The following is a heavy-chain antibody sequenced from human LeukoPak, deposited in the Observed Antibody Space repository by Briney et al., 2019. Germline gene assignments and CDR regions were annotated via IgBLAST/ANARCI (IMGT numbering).Heavy chain of an antibody. CDR3: ARDFYDGFALDY. Sequence: GGSLRLSCAASGFTFNRYSMNWVRQAPGEGLEWVSSISSSSSYIHYADSVKGRFTISRDNARNSLYLQMDNLRAEDTGVYYCARDFYDGFALDYWGQGTLVTVSS. V-gene: IGHV3-21*03. CDR1: GFTFNRYS. D-gene: IGHD2/OR15-2a*01. J-gene: IGHJ4*02. CDR2: ISSSSSYI.